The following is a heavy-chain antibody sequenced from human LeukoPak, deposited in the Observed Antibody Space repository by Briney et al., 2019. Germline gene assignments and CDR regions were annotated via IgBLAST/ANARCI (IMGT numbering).Heavy chain of an antibody. CDR3: TTLQMATKFMDV. V-gene: IGHV3-15*01. CDR2: IKSKTDGGTT. D-gene: IGHD5-24*01. Sequence: GGSLRLSCAASGFTFGNAWMSWVRQAPGKGLEWVGRIKSKTDGGTTDYAAPVKGRFTISRDDSKNTVFLQMNSLKTEDTAMYYCTTLQMATKFMDVWGKGTTVTVSS. CDR1: GFTFGNAW. J-gene: IGHJ6*04.